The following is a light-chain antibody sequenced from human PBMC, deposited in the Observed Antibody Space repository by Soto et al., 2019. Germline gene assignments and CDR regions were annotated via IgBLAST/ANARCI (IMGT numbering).Light chain of an antibody. J-gene: IGLJ3*02. V-gene: IGLV2-8*01. CDR1: SSDVGGYDY. Sequence: QSVLTQPPSASGSPGQSVTISCAGTSSDVGGYDYVSWYQQHPGKAPKLIIYEVNKRPSGVPDRFSGSKSANTASLTVSGLQAEDDADDYCSSYAGSNNLRMFGGGTKLTVL. CDR2: EVN. CDR3: SSYAGSNNLRM.